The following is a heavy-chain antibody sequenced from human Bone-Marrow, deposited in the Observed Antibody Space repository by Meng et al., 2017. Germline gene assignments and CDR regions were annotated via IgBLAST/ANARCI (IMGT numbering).Heavy chain of an antibody. D-gene: IGHD6-19*01. CDR1: GFTFSSYS. Sequence: GESLKISCAASGFTFSSYSMNWVRQAPGKGLEWVSSISSSSYIYYADSVKGRFTISRDNAKNSLYLQMNRLRAEDTAVYYCARDLVGWLVRYDAFDIWGQGTMVTVSS. V-gene: IGHV3-21*01. CDR3: ARDLVGWLVRYDAFDI. CDR2: ISSSSYI. J-gene: IGHJ3*02.